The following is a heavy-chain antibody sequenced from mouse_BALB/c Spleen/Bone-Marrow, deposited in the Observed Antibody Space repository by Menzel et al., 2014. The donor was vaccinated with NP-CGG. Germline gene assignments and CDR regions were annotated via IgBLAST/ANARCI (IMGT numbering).Heavy chain of an antibody. CDR1: GFTFSSFA. CDR3: ARSGSSSGYFDY. V-gene: IGHV5-17*02. CDR2: ISSGSSTI. D-gene: IGHD1-1*01. J-gene: IGHJ2*01. Sequence: EVMLVESGGGLVQPGVSRKLSCAASGFTFSSFAMHWVRQAPEKGLEWVAYISSGSSTIYYADTVMGRFTISRDNPKNTLFPQMTSLRSEDTAMYYCARSGSSSGYFDYWGQGTTLTVSS.